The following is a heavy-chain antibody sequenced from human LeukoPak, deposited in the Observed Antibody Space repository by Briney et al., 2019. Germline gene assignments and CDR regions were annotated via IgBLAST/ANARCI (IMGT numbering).Heavy chain of an antibody. CDR2: ISGYNGNT. V-gene: IGHV1-18*01. CDR1: GYTFSSYG. D-gene: IGHD5-12*01. CDR3: SISILGTITGGPFDY. Sequence: GASVKLSCTASGYTFSSYGIAWVRQAPGQGLEWMGWISGYNGNTNYAHKLQGRVSMTTDTSTTTAYMELRSLTSDDTALYYCSISILGTITGGPFDYWGQGTLVTVSS. J-gene: IGHJ4*02.